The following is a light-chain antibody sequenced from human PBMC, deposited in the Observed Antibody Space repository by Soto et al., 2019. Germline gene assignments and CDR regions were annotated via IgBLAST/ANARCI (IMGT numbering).Light chain of an antibody. J-gene: IGKJ2*01. CDR2: GAS. CDR3: QQYHNWPPKYT. V-gene: IGKV3-15*01. Sequence: EIVLTQSPGTLSLSPGERATLSCGASQSVSSTNLAWYQQKPGQAPRLLIYGASTRATGIPARFSGSGSGTEFTLTISSLKSEDFAVYYCQQYHNWPPKYTFGQGTKVDIK. CDR1: QSVSSTN.